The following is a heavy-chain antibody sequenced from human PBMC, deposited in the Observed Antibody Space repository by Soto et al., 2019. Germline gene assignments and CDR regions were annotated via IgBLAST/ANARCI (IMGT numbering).Heavy chain of an antibody. D-gene: IGHD3-22*01. V-gene: IGHV4-31*03. CDR1: GGSISSGGYY. CDR2: IYYSGST. CDR3: ARGLYYDSSPTYYYYGMDV. J-gene: IGHJ6*02. Sequence: SQTLSLTCTVSGGSISSGGYYWSWIRQHPGKGLEWIGYIYYSGSTYYNPSLKSRVTISVDTSKNQFSLKLSSVTAADTAVYYCARGLYYDSSPTYYYYGMDVWGQGTTVTVSS.